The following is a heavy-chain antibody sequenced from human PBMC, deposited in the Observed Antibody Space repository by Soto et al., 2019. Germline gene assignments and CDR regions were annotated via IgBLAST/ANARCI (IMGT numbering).Heavy chain of an antibody. V-gene: IGHV1-46*01. CDR3: AKGRGGKTVANFGMDV. CDR2: ISPFGGAT. J-gene: IGHJ6*02. D-gene: IGHD3-16*01. Sequence: GSVKVSCKASGDSVSNDYLHWVRQAPGQGFEWLGLISPFGGATAYAQRFKGRVTVTMDKSSTTFYLELSSLRSDDTAVYYCAKGRGGKTVANFGMDVWGQGVTVTVSS. CDR1: GDSVSNDY.